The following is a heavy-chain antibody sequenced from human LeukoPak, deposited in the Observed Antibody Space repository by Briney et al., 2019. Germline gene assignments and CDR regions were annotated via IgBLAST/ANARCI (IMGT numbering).Heavy chain of an antibody. D-gene: IGHD3-22*01. V-gene: IGHV4-39*01. CDR1: GGSISSYY. J-gene: IGHJ4*02. CDR2: FSYSGST. Sequence: SETLSLTCTVSGGSISSYYWGWIRQPPGKGLEYIGSFSYSGSTYYNQSLKSRVTISVDTSKSQFSLKLSSVTAADTAVYYCASLSKNYYESRGFFDYWGQGTLVTVSS. CDR3: ASLSKNYYESRGFFDY.